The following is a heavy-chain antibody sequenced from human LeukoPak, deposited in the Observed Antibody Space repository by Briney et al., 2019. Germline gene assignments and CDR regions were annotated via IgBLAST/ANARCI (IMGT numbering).Heavy chain of an antibody. J-gene: IGHJ4*02. CDR3: ARQNGGNRSFDY. CDR1: GGSISSSSYY. V-gene: IGHV4-39*01. Sequence: SETLSLTCTVSGGSISSSSYYWGWIRQPPGKGLEWIGSIYYSGSTYYNPSLKSRVTISVDTSKNQFSLKLSSVTAADTAVYYCARQNGGNRSFDYWGQGTLVTVSS. CDR2: IYYSGST. D-gene: IGHD4-23*01.